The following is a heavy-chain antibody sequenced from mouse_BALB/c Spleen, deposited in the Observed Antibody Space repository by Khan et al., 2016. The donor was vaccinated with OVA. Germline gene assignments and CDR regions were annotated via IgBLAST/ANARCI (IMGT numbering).Heavy chain of an antibody. Sequence: EVELVESGGGLVQPGGSRKLSCAASGFTFSDYGMAWVRQAPGKGPEWVAFISDLAYTIYYGDAVTGRFTISRGHAKNTLYLEMSSLRSEDTAIYYCERGGGTAPFAYWGLGTLVTVSA. CDR3: ERGGGTAPFAY. CDR2: ISDLAYTI. J-gene: IGHJ3*01. D-gene: IGHD1-2*01. V-gene: IGHV5-15*02. CDR1: GFTFSDYG.